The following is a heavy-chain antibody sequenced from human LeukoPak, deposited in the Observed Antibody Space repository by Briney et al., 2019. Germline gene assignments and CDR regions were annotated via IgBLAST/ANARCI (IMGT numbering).Heavy chain of an antibody. CDR1: GFTFSSYG. Sequence: PGGALRLSCAASGFTFSSYGMHWVRQAPGKGLEGVAFIRYDGSNKYYADSVKGRFTISRDNSKNTLYLQMNSLRAEDTAVYYCAKDPGFWSGYSPGYFDDLGREALVAVAS. CDR2: IRYDGSNK. V-gene: IGHV3-30*02. J-gene: IGHJ4*02. D-gene: IGHD3-3*01. CDR3: AKDPGFWSGYSPGYFDD.